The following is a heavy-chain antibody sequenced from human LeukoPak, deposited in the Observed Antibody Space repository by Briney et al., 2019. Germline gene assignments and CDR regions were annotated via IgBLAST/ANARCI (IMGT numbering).Heavy chain of an antibody. J-gene: IGHJ4*02. V-gene: IGHV3-23*01. CDR3: AKDFASAAAGPTLDY. D-gene: IGHD6-13*01. CDR1: GFTFSSYA. Sequence: GGSLRLSCAASGFTFSSYAMSWVRQAPGKGLEWVSAISGSGGSTYYADSVKGRFTISRDNSKNTLYLQMNSLRAEDTALYYCAKDFASAAAGPTLDYWGQGTLVTVSS. CDR2: ISGSGGST.